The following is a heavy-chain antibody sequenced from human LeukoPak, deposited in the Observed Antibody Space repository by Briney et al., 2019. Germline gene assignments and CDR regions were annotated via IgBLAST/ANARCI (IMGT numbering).Heavy chain of an antibody. V-gene: IGHV4-34*01. CDR1: GGSFSGYY. J-gene: IGHJ5*02. CDR2: INHSGST. Sequence: SETLSLTCAVYGGSFSGYYWSWIRQPPGKGLEWIGEINHSGSTNYNPSLKSRVTISVDTSKNQFSLKLSSVTAADTAVYYCARTPYSNYAWFDPWGRGTLVTVSS. CDR3: ARTPYSNYAWFDP. D-gene: IGHD4-11*01.